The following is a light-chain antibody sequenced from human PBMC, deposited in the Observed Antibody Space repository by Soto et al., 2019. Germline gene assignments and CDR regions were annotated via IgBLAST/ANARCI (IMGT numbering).Light chain of an antibody. V-gene: IGKV1-9*01. CDR3: QQLNTYPWT. CDR1: QGISRY. J-gene: IGKJ1*01. Sequence: IQLTQSPSSLSASVGDSVTITCRASQGISRYLSWYQQKPGRAPKLLISAASTLQSGVPARFSGSGSGTDFTLSITSLQPEDFATYYCQQLNTYPWTFGQGTKVDIK. CDR2: AAS.